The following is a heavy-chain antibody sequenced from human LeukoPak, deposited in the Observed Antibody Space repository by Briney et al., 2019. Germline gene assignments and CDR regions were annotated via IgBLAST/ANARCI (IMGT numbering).Heavy chain of an antibody. V-gene: IGHV3-20*04. D-gene: IGHD6-13*01. CDR2: INWNGGST. J-gene: IGHJ4*02. CDR3: ARGGYSSFGLDGFDY. CDR1: GFTFDDYG. Sequence: RTGGSLRLSCAASGFTFDDYGMSWVRQAPGKGLEWVSGINWNGGSTGYADSVKGRFTISRDNAKNSLYLQMNSLRAEDTALYYCARGGYSSFGLDGFDYWGQGTLVTVSS.